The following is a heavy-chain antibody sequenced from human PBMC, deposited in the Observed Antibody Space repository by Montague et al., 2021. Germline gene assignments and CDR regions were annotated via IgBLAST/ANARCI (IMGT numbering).Heavy chain of an antibody. CDR2: TSLRGTT. Sequence: SLSLTCSVSGGSISTGGYSWSWIRQRPGQGLKWLGYTSLRGTTYYNPYLRRRLSIALDTSRIHLSLQLTSATATDTSIYYCAIHASGSYVGWFNPWGQGALVTVSS. V-gene: IGHV4-31*03. CDR1: GGSISTGGYS. D-gene: IGHD3-10*01. CDR3: AIHASGSYVGWFNP. J-gene: IGHJ5*02.